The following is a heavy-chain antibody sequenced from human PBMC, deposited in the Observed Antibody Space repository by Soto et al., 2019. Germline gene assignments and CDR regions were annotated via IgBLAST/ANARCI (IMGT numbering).Heavy chain of an antibody. D-gene: IGHD6-13*01. J-gene: IGHJ4*02. CDR2: ISFAGSDI. CDR3: AKDRSSTWSFDY. Sequence: PGGSLRLSCAASGFTFSTDGMHWVRQAPGKGLEWVAMISFAGSDIYYADSVKGRFTVSRDNSKNSLYLQMNSLRGDDTAVYHCAKDRSSTWSFDYWGQGTLVT. V-gene: IGHV3-30*18. CDR1: GFTFSTDG.